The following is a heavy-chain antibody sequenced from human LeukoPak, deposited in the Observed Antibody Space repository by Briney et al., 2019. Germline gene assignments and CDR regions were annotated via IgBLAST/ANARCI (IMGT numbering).Heavy chain of an antibody. Sequence: GGSLRLSCAASGFTVSSNYMTWVRQAPGKGLEWVSLIYSGVSTDYADSVKGRFTISRDNSKNTLYLQMNSLRAEDTAVYYCARVSVAYDSTGYRFDDWGQGSLVTVSS. CDR2: IYSGVST. V-gene: IGHV3-66*01. D-gene: IGHD3-22*01. CDR3: ARVSVAYDSTGYRFDD. J-gene: IGHJ4*02. CDR1: GFTVSSNY.